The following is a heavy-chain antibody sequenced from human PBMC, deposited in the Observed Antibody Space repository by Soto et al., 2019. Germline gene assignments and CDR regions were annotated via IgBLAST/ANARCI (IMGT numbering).Heavy chain of an antibody. Sequence: EVQLVESGGGLVQPGGSLRLSCAASGFTFGNYWMYWVRQAPGKGLVWVSRINSDGSVSSYADSVKGRLTISRDNVKNPLYLQIDSLRVEDTAVYYCARGDCVGGTCYSLAGSFYYYMDVWGKGTTATVFS. CDR2: INSDGSVS. CDR3: ARGDCVGGTCYSLAGSFYYYMDV. J-gene: IGHJ6*03. V-gene: IGHV3-74*01. D-gene: IGHD2-15*01. CDR1: GFTFGNYW.